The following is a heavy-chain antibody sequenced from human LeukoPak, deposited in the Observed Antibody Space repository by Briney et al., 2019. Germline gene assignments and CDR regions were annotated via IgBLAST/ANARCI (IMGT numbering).Heavy chain of an antibody. V-gene: IGHV1-8*02. J-gene: IGHJ4*02. CDR3: ARGIVVVPAASYSDY. CDR2: MNPNSGNT. D-gene: IGHD2-2*01. Sequence: ASVKVSCKASGYTFTSYDINWVRQATGQGLEWMGWMNPNSGNTGYAQKFQGRVTMTRDTSTSTVYMELSSLRSEDTAVYYCARGIVVVPAASYSDYWGQGTLVTVSS. CDR1: GYTFTSYD.